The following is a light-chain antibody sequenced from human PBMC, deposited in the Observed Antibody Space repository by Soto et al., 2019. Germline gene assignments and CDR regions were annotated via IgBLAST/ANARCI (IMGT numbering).Light chain of an antibody. J-gene: IGKJ1*01. CDR2: DAS. Sequence: DIQMAQSPSTLSASLGDRVTITCRASQSISTWLAWYQQKPGKAPKLLIYDASSLQSGVPSRFSGSGSGTEFTLTISSLQPDDFATYYCQQYNNYRTFGQGTKVDIK. CDR1: QSISTW. V-gene: IGKV1-5*01. CDR3: QQYNNYRT.